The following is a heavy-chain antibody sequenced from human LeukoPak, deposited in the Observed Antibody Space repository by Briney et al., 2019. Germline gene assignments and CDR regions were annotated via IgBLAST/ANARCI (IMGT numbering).Heavy chain of an antibody. J-gene: IGHJ4*02. CDR3: VRDSGFRSLDY. CDR1: GFTFSNCW. D-gene: IGHD3-10*01. Sequence: QAGGSLRLSCTASGFTFSNCWMTWARQTPGKGLEWLAQIKGDGSEKYFVDSVKGRFTISRDNAKNSLYLQMNSLRADDTAVYFCVRDSGFRSLDYWGQGTLVTVSS. CDR2: IKGDGSEK. V-gene: IGHV3-7*01.